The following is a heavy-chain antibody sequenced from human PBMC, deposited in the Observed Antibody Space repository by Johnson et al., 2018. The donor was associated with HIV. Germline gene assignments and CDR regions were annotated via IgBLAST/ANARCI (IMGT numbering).Heavy chain of an antibody. D-gene: IGHD2-8*01. J-gene: IGHJ3*02. CDR2: IYSGGNT. CDR1: GFTVSNNF. CDR3: ARDGNAGYCTNGVCYNDAFDI. Sequence: EQLVESGGGLVQPGESLRLSCAASGFTVSNNFMHWVRQAPGKGLEWVSVIYSGGNTYYADSVKGRLIISRDNFKNTLYLQMNSLRAEDTAVYYCARDGNAGYCTNGVCYNDAFDIWGQGIMVTVSS. V-gene: IGHV3-66*01.